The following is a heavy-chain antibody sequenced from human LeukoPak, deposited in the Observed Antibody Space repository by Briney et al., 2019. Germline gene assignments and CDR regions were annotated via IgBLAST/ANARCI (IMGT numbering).Heavy chain of an antibody. CDR3: ARRGSSSAGALDY. CDR1: GGSISSSSYY. Sequence: SETLSLTCTVSGGSISSSSYYWGWIRQPRGKGLEWIGSIYYSGSTYYNPSLKSRVTISVDTSKNQFSLKLSSVTAADTAVYYCARRGSSSAGALDYRGQGTLVTVSS. CDR2: IYYSGST. V-gene: IGHV4-39*01. J-gene: IGHJ4*02. D-gene: IGHD6-6*01.